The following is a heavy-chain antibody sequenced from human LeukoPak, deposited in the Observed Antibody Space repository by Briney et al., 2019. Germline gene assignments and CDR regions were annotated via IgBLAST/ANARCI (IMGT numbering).Heavy chain of an antibody. CDR2: ISSSSSYI. V-gene: IGHV3-21*01. CDR3: ARDSLAGPPVHYFDY. Sequence: GGSLRLSCAASGFTFSSYSMNWVRQAPGKGLEWVSSISSSSSYIYYADSVKGRFTISRDNAKNSLYLQVNSLRAEDTAVYYCARDSLAGPPVHYFDYWGQGTLVTVSS. D-gene: IGHD7-27*01. J-gene: IGHJ4*02. CDR1: GFTFSSYS.